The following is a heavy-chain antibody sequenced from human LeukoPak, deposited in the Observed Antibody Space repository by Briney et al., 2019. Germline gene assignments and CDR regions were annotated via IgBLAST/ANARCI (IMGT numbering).Heavy chain of an antibody. CDR2: ISGSGGST. V-gene: IGHV3-23*01. D-gene: IGHD2-2*01. CDR1: GFTFSSYA. CDR3: AKSPYRGGSSWTEFDY. J-gene: IGHJ4*02. Sequence: GGSLRLSCAASGFTFSSYAMSWVRQAPGKGLEWVSAISGSGGSTYYADSVKGRFTISRDSSRNTVYLQVNSLRDDDTAVYYCAKSPYRGGSSWTEFDYWGQGTLVTVSS.